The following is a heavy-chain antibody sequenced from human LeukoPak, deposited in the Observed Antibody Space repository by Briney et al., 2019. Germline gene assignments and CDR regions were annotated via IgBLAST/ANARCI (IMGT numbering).Heavy chain of an antibody. CDR2: IYYSGST. CDR3: ARQRKEAFGNYYGMNV. D-gene: IGHD3-10*01. Sequence: SETLSLTCTVSGGSISSYYWSWIRQPPGKGLEWIGYIYYSGSTNYNPSLKSRVTIPVDTSKNQFSLKLSSVTAADTAVYYCARQRKEAFGNYYGMNVWGQGTTVTVSS. J-gene: IGHJ6*02. V-gene: IGHV4-59*08. CDR1: GGSISSYY.